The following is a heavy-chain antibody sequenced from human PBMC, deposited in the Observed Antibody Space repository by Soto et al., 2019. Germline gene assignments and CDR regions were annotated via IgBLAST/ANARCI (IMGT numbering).Heavy chain of an antibody. D-gene: IGHD3-22*01. V-gene: IGHV3-30*18. CDR1: GFTFSSYG. Sequence: GGSLRLSCAASGFTFSSYGMHWVRQAPGKGLEWVAVISYDGSNKYYADSVKGRFTISRDNSENALYLQMNSLRAEDTAVYYCAQDTYYHDTSGYYVFAYWGQGTLVTVSS. CDR2: ISYDGSNK. J-gene: IGHJ4*02. CDR3: AQDTYYHDTSGYYVFAY.